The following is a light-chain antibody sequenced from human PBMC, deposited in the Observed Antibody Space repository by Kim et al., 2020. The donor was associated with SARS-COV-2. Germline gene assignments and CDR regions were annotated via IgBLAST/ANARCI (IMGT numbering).Light chain of an antibody. CDR1: QSVSIW. V-gene: IGKV1-5*03. CDR2: KAS. J-gene: IGKJ1*01. Sequence: DIQMTQSPSTLSASVGDRVTITCRASQSVSIWLAWYEQKPGKAPKLLIYKASILESGVPSRFSGSGSGTEFSLTISSLQPDDFATYYCQQYKTEPWTFGQGTKVDIK. CDR3: QQYKTEPWT.